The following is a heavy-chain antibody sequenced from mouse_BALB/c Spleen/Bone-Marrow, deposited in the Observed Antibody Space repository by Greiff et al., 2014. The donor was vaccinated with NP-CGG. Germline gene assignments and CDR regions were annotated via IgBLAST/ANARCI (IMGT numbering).Heavy chain of an antibody. V-gene: IGHV2-2*02. J-gene: IGHJ4*01. CDR2: IWSGGST. CDR3: ARKPVYYGYDYAMDY. CDR1: GFSFTSYG. Sequence: QGQLKGAGPGLVQPSQRLSITRTVSGFSFTSYGGHWGRPSPGKGLEWLGVIWSGGSTDYNAAFISRLSISKDNSKNQVFFKMNSLQPNDTAIYYCARKPVYYGYDYAMDYWGQGTSVTVSS. D-gene: IGHD2-2*01.